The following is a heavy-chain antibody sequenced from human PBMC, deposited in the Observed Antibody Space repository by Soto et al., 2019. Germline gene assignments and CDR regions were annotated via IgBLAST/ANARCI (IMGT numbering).Heavy chain of an antibody. Sequence: SETLSLTCTVSGDSISSGGYYWSWIRQHPGKGLEWIGYIYYSGSTYYNPSLKSRVTISVDTSKNQFSLNLSSVTAADTAVYYCARNPTGYFRFDFWGQGTLVTVSS. V-gene: IGHV4-31*03. CDR1: GDSISSGGYY. CDR2: IYYSGST. D-gene: IGHD5-12*01. J-gene: IGHJ4*02. CDR3: ARNPTGYFRFDF.